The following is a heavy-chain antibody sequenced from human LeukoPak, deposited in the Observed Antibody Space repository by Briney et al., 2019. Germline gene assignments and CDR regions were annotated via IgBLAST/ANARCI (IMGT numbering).Heavy chain of an antibody. CDR2: INPSGGST. Sequence: GASVKVSCKASGYTFTSYYMHWVRQAPGQGLEWMGIINPSGGSTSYAQKFQGRVTMTRDTSTSTVYMELSSLRSEDTAVYYCARDQTPNIVVVVAATPGVYRGQGTLVTVSS. D-gene: IGHD2-15*01. CDR1: GYTFTSYY. V-gene: IGHV1-46*01. CDR3: ARDQTPNIVVVVAATPGVY. J-gene: IGHJ4*02.